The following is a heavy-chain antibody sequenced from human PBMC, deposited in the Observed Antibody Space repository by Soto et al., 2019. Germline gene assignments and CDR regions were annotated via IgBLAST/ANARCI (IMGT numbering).Heavy chain of an antibody. V-gene: IGHV1-18*01. D-gene: IGHD3-3*01. Sequence: ASVKVSCKASGYTFTSYGISWVRQAPGQGLEWMGWISAYNGNTNYAQKLQGRVTMTTDTSTSTAYMELRSLRSDDTAVHYCARDYRSNYDFWSGYSIYYGMDVWGQGTTVTVSS. CDR2: ISAYNGNT. CDR3: ARDYRSNYDFWSGYSIYYGMDV. J-gene: IGHJ6*02. CDR1: GYTFTSYG.